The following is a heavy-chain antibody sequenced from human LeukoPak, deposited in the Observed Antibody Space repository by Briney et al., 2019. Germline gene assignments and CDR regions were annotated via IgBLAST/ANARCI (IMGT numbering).Heavy chain of an antibody. J-gene: IGHJ4*02. CDR2: IYYTGNI. CDR3: ASYSSGYFDY. CDR1: GGSISSYY. V-gene: IGHV4-59*01. D-gene: IGHD6-19*01. Sequence: KSSETLSLTCTVSGGSISSYYWNWVRQPPGKGLEWIGCIYYTGNINYNPYLKSRLIISLDTSKNQFSLKLSSVTAADTAVYYCASYSSGYFDYWGQGTLVTVSS.